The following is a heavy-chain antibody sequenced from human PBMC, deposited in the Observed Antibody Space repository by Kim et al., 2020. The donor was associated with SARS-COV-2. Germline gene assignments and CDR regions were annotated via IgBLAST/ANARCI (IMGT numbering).Heavy chain of an antibody. CDR1: GYTFTSYG. CDR3: ARETIFGVVIVDYYYGMDV. J-gene: IGHJ6*02. D-gene: IGHD3-3*01. CDR2: ISAYNGNT. V-gene: IGHV1-18*01. Sequence: ASVKVSCKASGYTFTSYGISWVRQAPGQGLEWMGWISAYNGNTNYAQKLQGRVTMTTDTSTSTAYMELRSLRSDDTAVYYCARETIFGVVIVDYYYGMDVWGQGTTFTVSS.